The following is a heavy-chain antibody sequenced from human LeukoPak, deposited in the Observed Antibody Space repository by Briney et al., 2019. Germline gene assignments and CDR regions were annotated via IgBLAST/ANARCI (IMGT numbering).Heavy chain of an antibody. CDR3: ARMGLLWFGELSPAWFDP. CDR2: IIPIFGTA. J-gene: IGHJ5*02. CDR1: GGTFSSYA. D-gene: IGHD3-10*01. V-gene: IGHV1-69*06. Sequence: SVKVSCKASGGTFSSYAISWVRQAPGQGLEWMGGIIPIFGTANYAQKFQGRVTITADKSTSTAYMELSSLRSEDTAVYYCARMGLLWFGELSPAWFDPWGQGTLVTVSS.